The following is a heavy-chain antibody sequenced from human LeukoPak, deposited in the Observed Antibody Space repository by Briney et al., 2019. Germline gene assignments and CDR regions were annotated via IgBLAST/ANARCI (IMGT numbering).Heavy chain of an antibody. Sequence: SETLSLTCTVSGGSISSSSYYWGWIRQPPGKGLEWIGSIYYSGSTYYNPSLKSRVTISVDTSKSQFSLKLSSVTAADTAVYYCARHNLGYCSSTSCWRGWFDPWGQGTLVTVSS. CDR2: IYYSGST. J-gene: IGHJ5*02. D-gene: IGHD2-2*01. CDR1: GGSISSSSYY. V-gene: IGHV4-39*01. CDR3: ARHNLGYCSSTSCWRGWFDP.